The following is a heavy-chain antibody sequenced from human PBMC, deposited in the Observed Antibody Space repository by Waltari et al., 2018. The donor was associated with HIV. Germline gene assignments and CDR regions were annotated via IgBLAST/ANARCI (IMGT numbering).Heavy chain of an antibody. D-gene: IGHD6-19*01. CDR1: GFYISSCYS. CDR2: IDPRWNP. V-gene: IGHV4-38-2*02. Sequence: VHLQASCPGLVKPWETRPLTCSFSGFYISSCYSWGWTQPAPGKGLEWIGGIDPRWNPYANPSLKRRFSISVQTSMNYYSLNLRSVTAADTVVYYCARDSGFATGWSPWDWGQGTRVIVSP. J-gene: IGHJ4*02. CDR3: ARDSGFATGWSPWD.